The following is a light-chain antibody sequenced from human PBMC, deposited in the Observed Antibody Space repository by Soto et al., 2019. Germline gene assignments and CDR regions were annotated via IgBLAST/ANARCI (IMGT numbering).Light chain of an antibody. V-gene: IGKV3-20*01. CDR2: GSS. CDR3: QQYGSSPPYT. CDR1: QSVSNNY. Sequence: EVVLTQSPDTLSLSPGERATLSCRASQSVSNNYFAWYQQKPGQAPRLLIFGSSDRATGIPDRFSGSGSGTDFTLTISRLEPEDVAVYYCQQYGSSPPYTFGQGTKLEIK. J-gene: IGKJ2*01.